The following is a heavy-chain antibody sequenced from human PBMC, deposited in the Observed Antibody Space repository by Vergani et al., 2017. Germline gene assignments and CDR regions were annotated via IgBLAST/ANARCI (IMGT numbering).Heavy chain of an antibody. Sequence: QVQLVQSGAEVKKPGSSVKVSCKASGGTFSSYAISWVRQATGQGLEWMGWMNPNSGNTGYAQKFQGRVTMTRNTSISTAYMELSSLRSEDTAVYYCARVGLNGDYPRYWGQGTLVTVSS. CDR3: ARVGLNGDYPRY. V-gene: IGHV1-8*02. CDR1: GGTFSSYA. CDR2: MNPNSGNT. D-gene: IGHD4-17*01. J-gene: IGHJ4*02.